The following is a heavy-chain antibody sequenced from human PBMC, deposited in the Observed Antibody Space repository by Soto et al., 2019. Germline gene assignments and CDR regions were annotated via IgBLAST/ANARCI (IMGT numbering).Heavy chain of an antibody. V-gene: IGHV1-18*01. Sequence: QIQLVQSGAEVKNPGASVKVSYKASGYTFKNYGIIWVRQAPGQGLEWVGWISGYNGNTKYEKKFQGRVTLTTETSTSTAYMELRSLRSDDTAVYYCARPFYGDHGIVDYWGQGTLVTVSS. CDR3: ARPFYGDHGIVDY. CDR1: GYTFKNYG. J-gene: IGHJ4*02. D-gene: IGHD4-17*01. CDR2: ISGYNGNT.